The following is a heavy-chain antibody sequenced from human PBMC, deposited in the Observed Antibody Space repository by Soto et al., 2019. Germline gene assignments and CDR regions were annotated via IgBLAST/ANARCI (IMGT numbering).Heavy chain of an antibody. CDR2: MYNTGST. CDR1: GDSISSYY. D-gene: IGHD2-21*02. CDR3: ARDLWGYCGADCYPLDV. V-gene: IGHV4-59*01. Sequence: PSETLSLTCSVSGDSISSYYWSWIRQPPGKGLEWIGYMYNTGSTIYNPSLKSRVTIPVDTSKNQFSLKLNSVTAADTAVYYCARDLWGYCGADCYPLDVWGQGTTVTVSS. J-gene: IGHJ6*02.